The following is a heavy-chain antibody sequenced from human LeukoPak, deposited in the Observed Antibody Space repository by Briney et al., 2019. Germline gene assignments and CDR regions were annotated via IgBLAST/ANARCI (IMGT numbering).Heavy chain of an antibody. CDR2: ISSGSSSR. D-gene: IGHD3-22*01. Sequence: PGGSLRLSCAASGFTFNTFDMTWVRQAPGKGLEWVSYISSGSSSRYYADSVKGRFTISRDNAKNSLYLQMNSLRAEDTAVYYCARDMDGAYDSSGYSIDYWGQGTLVTVSS. V-gene: IGHV3-48*04. J-gene: IGHJ4*02. CDR1: GFTFNTFD. CDR3: ARDMDGAYDSSGYSIDY.